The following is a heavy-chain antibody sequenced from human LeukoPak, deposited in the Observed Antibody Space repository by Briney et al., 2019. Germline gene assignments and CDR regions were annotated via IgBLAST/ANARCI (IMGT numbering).Heavy chain of an antibody. J-gene: IGHJ6*02. CDR3: ARDDIVVVVAAYYYYGMDV. D-gene: IGHD2-15*01. CDR2: ISSSSSTI. V-gene: IGHV3-48*04. CDR1: GFTFSSYS. Sequence: GGSLRLSCAASGFTFSSYSMNWVRQAPGKGLEWVSYISSSSSTIYYADSVKGRFTISRDNAKNSLYLQMNSLRAEDTAVYYCARDDIVVVVAAYYYYGMDVWGQGTTVTVSS.